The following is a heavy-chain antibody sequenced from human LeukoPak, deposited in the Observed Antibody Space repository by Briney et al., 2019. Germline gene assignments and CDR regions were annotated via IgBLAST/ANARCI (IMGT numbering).Heavy chain of an antibody. V-gene: IGHV3-9*01. CDR2: ISWNSGSI. CDR3: AKAPNGMSSGFYFDY. D-gene: IGHD6-19*01. J-gene: IGHJ4*02. Sequence: PGGSLRLSCAASGFTFDDYAMHWVRQAPGKGLGWVSGISWNSGSIGYADSVKGRFTISRDNAKNSLYLQMNSLRAEDTALYYCAKAPNGMSSGFYFDYWGQGTLVTVSS. CDR1: GFTFDDYA.